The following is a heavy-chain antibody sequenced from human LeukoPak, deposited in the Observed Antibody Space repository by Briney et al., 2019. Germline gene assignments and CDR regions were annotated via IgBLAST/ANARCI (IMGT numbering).Heavy chain of an antibody. Sequence: SGGSLRLSCAASGFTFSSYAMSWVRQAPGKGLEWVSAISGSGGSTYYADSVKGRFTISRDNSKNTLYLQMNRLRAEDTAVYYCAKVHAASFDYWGQGTLVTVSS. D-gene: IGHD2-15*01. CDR3: AKVHAASFDY. V-gene: IGHV3-23*01. CDR1: GFTFSSYA. CDR2: ISGSGGST. J-gene: IGHJ4*02.